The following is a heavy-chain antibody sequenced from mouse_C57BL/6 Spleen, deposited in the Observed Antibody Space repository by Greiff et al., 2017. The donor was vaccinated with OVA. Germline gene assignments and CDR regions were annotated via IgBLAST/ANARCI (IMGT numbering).Heavy chain of an antibody. CDR2: IDPSDSYT. J-gene: IGHJ4*01. CDR3: ARSYAMDD. CDR1: GYTFTSYW. V-gene: IGHV1-50*01. Sequence: VQLQQPGAELVKPGASVKLSCKASGYTFTSYWMQWVKQRPGQGLEWIGEIDPSDSYTNYNQKFKGKATLTVDKSSSTAYMQLSSLTSEDAAVYYCARSYAMDDWGQGTSVTVSS.